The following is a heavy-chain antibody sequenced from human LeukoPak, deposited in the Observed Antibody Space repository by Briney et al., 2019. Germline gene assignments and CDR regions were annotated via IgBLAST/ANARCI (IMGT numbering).Heavy chain of an antibody. J-gene: IGHJ4*02. CDR3: AKEGHYGGNFPYFDY. CDR1: GFTFSHYG. Sequence: PGGSLRLSCAASGFTFSHYGMTWVRQAPGKGLEWVSAISGSGGSTYYAGSVKGRFTISRDNSKNTLYLQMNSLRAEDTAVYYCAKEGHYGGNFPYFDYWGQGTLVTVSS. CDR2: ISGSGGST. D-gene: IGHD4-23*01. V-gene: IGHV3-23*01.